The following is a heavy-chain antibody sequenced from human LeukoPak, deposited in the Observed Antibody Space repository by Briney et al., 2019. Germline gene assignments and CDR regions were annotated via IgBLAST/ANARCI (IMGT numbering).Heavy chain of an antibody. CDR1: GFTFGDYA. CDR3: TRVNYDDYFDY. CDR2: IRSKAYGGTT. Sequence: GGSLRLSCTASGFTFGDYAMSWVRRAPGKGLEWVGFIRSKAYGGTTEYAASVRGRFTISRDDSKSIAYLQMNSLKTEDTAVYYCTRVNYDDYFDYWGQGTLVTVSS. J-gene: IGHJ4*02. D-gene: IGHD3-3*01. V-gene: IGHV3-49*04.